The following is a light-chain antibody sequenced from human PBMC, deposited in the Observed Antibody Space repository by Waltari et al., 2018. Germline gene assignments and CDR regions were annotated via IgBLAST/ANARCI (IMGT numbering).Light chain of an antibody. CDR3: SSYSTSGTWV. J-gene: IGLJ3*02. CDR1: SNDVGGYNY. Sequence: QSALTQPASVSGSPGQSITISCTGTSNDVGGYNYVSWCQQHPGKAPKPMIYDVNNRPSGVSNRFSGSKSGNTASLTISGLQTEDEADYYCSSYSTSGTWVFGGGTKLAVL. V-gene: IGLV2-14*03. CDR2: DVN.